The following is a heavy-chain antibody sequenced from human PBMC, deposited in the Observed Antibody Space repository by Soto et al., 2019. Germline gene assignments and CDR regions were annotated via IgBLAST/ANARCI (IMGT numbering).Heavy chain of an antibody. CDR1: DGSSNNYY. V-gene: IGHV4-34*01. CDR3: ARGGLIRGVLCY. Sequence: QVQLQQWGAGLLKPSETLSLTCAVYDGSSNNYYWSWIRQPPGKGLEWMGEINHSGTTNYNAALKSRVAISEDTSKKQFSLEMRFVTAADTAVYYCARGGLIRGVLCYWGQGTLVTVSS. CDR2: INHSGTT. J-gene: IGHJ4*02. D-gene: IGHD3-10*01.